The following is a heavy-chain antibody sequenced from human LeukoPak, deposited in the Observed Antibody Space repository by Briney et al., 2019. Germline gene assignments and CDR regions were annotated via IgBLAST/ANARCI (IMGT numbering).Heavy chain of an antibody. CDR1: GYTLTELS. CDR2: FDPEDDET. V-gene: IGHV1-24*01. CDR3: ATGTKHCSGTNCYPHFAH. J-gene: IGHJ4*02. Sequence: GASVKVSCKVSGYTLTELSMHWVRQAPGKGLEWMGGFDPEDDETFYAQKFQGRVTMTEDTSTDTVYMELSSLRSEDTAVFYCATGTKHCSGTNCYPHFAHWGQGSLVTVSS. D-gene: IGHD2-2*01.